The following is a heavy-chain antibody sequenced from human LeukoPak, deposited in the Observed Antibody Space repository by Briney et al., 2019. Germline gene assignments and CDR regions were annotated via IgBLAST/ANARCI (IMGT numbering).Heavy chain of an antibody. CDR3: AKDRLGVVVAATDYFDY. V-gene: IGHV3-23*01. CDR1: GFTFSSYA. CDR2: ISGSGGST. D-gene: IGHD2-15*01. Sequence: GSLRLSCAASGFTFSSYAMSWVRQAPGKGLEWVSAISGSGGSTYYADSVKGRFTISRDNSKNTLYLQMNSLRAEDTAVYYCAKDRLGVVVAATDYFDYWGQGTLVTVSS. J-gene: IGHJ4*02.